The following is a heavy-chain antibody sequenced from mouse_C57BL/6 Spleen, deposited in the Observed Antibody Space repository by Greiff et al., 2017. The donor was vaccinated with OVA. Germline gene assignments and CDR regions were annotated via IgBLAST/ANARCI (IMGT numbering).Heavy chain of an antibody. D-gene: IGHD3-3*01. V-gene: IGHV1-53*01. CDR2: INPSNGGT. J-gene: IGHJ4*01. Sequence: VQLQQPGTDLVKPGASVKLSCKASGYTFTSYWMHWVKQRPGQGLEWIGNINPSNGGTNYNEKFKSKATLTVDKSSSTAYMQLSSRTSEDSAVYYCARVKGYDAMDYWGQGTSVTVSS. CDR3: ARVKGYDAMDY. CDR1: GYTFTSYW.